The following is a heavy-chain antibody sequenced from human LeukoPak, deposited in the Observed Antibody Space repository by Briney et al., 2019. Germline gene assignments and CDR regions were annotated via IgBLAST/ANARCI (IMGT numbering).Heavy chain of an antibody. J-gene: IGHJ4*02. Sequence: SETLSLTCTVSGGSISTYYWSWIRQPPGKALEWIGNIYYSGITNYNPSLKSRVTVSVDTSKNQFSLKLSSVTAADTAVYYRARSRGVAASYDYWGQGTLVTVSS. CDR2: IYYSGIT. V-gene: IGHV4-59*01. D-gene: IGHD6-13*01. CDR3: ARSRGVAASYDY. CDR1: GGSISTYY.